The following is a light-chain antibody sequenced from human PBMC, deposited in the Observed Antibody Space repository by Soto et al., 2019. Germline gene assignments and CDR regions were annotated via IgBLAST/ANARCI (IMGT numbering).Light chain of an antibody. Sequence: QSALAQPASVSGSPGQSITISCTGTSSDVGGYNYVSWYQQHPGKAPKLMIYVVSNRPSGVSNRFSGSKSGNTASLTISGLQAEDEADYYCSSYTSSSIVFGTGTKVTVL. V-gene: IGLV2-14*01. J-gene: IGLJ1*01. CDR1: SSDVGGYNY. CDR2: VVS. CDR3: SSYTSSSIV.